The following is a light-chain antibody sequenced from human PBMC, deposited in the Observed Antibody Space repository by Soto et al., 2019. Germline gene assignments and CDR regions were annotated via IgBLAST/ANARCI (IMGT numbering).Light chain of an antibody. CDR2: DVS. V-gene: IGLV2-11*01. CDR1: SSVVGNYNY. J-gene: IGLJ1*01. CDR3: CSYAGSFTYV. Sequence: QSVLTQPRSVSGSPGQSVTISCTGTSSVVGNYNYVSWYQQHPGKAPKLIIYDVSKRPSGVHDRFSGSKSGNTASLTISGLRADDEADYYCCSYAGSFTYVFGTGTKVTVL.